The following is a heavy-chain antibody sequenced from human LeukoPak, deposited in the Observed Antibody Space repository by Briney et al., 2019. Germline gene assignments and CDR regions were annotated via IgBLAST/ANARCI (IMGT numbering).Heavy chain of an antibody. Sequence: SETLSLTCTVSGGSISSGGYYWSWIRQHPGKGLEWIGYIFYSGSTYYNPSLKSRVTISVDTSKNQFSLKLSSVTAADTAVYYCAREAMVMGEYFDYWGQGTLVTVSS. CDR2: IFYSGST. CDR3: AREAMVMGEYFDY. D-gene: IGHD5-18*01. J-gene: IGHJ4*02. V-gene: IGHV4-31*03. CDR1: GGSISSGGYY.